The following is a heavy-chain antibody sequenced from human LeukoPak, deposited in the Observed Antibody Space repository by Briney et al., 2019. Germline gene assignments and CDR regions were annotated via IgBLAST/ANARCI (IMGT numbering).Heavy chain of an antibody. V-gene: IGHV3-30*03. Sequence: PGRSLRLSCAASGFTFSSYGMHWVRQAPGKGLEWVAVISYDGSNKYYADSVKGRFTISRDNSKNALYLQMNSLRAEDTAVYYCARDPLSAGSSGYYYVNGMDVWGQGTTVTVSS. D-gene: IGHD3-22*01. CDR3: ARDPLSAGSSGYYYVNGMDV. CDR2: ISYDGSNK. CDR1: GFTFSSYG. J-gene: IGHJ6*02.